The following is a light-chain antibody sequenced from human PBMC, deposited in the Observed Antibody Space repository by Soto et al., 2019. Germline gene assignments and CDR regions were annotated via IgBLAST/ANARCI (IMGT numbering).Light chain of an antibody. CDR2: ATS. J-gene: IGKJ1*01. CDR1: QTASKS. CDR3: QQSYSLPPT. Sequence: DIQLTQSPSTLPAYVGDRVTITCRASQTASKSLNWYQQRPGKAPELLVYATSHLQRRVPSRFSGSGSGTDFTLAISSLQPEDFATYYCQQSYSLPPTFGQGTRVEI. V-gene: IGKV1-39*01.